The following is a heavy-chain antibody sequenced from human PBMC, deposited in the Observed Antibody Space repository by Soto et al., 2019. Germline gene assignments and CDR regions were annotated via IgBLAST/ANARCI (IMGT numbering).Heavy chain of an antibody. CDR1: GFTFSSYG. CDR3: ARESVGARFGMDV. CDR2: ISYDGSNK. V-gene: IGHV3-30*03. D-gene: IGHD3-16*01. J-gene: IGHJ6*02. Sequence: GGSLRLSCAASGFTFSSYGMHWVRQAPGKGLEWVAVISYDGSNKYYADSVKGRFTISRDNSRNTLYLQMNSLRTEDTAVYFCARESVGARFGMDVWGQGTTVTVSS.